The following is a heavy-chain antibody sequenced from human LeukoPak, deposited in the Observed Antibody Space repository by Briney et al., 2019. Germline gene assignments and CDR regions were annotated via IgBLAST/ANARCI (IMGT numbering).Heavy chain of an antibody. V-gene: IGHV4-39*07. CDR2: IYYGGST. CDR3: ARVWFGENPITYYFYYMDV. J-gene: IGHJ6*03. CDR1: GGSISSNNYF. Sequence: PSETLSLTCTVSGGSISSNNYFWGWTRQPPGKGLEWIGTIYYGGSTYYNPSLKSRVTISVDTSKNQFSLKLTSVTAADTAVYYCARVWFGENPITYYFYYMDVWGKGTTVTVSS. D-gene: IGHD3-10*01.